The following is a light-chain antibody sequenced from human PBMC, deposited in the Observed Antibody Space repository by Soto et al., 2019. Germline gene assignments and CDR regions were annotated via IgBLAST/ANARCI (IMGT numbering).Light chain of an antibody. CDR3: SSYAGSNNPVI. CDR2: EVS. CDR1: SSDVGGYNY. J-gene: IGLJ2*01. V-gene: IGLV2-8*01. Sequence: QSALTQPPSASGSPGQSVTISCTGNSSDVGGYNYVSWYQQHPGKAPKFLIFEVSRRPSGVPDRFSGSKSGNTASLTVSGLQADDEADYYCSSYAGSNNPVIFGGGTKVTVL.